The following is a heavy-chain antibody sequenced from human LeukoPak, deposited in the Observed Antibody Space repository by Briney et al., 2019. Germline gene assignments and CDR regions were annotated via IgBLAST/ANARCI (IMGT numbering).Heavy chain of an antibody. CDR1: GFTFSSYS. CDR2: ISSSSSTI. Sequence: GGSLRLSCAASGFTFSSYSMNWVRQAPGKGLEWVSYISSSSSTIYYADSVKGRFTISRDNAKNSLYLQMNSLRAEDTAVYYCAGAMTGNYYDSSGYPYTLGYWGQGTLVTVSS. V-gene: IGHV3-48*04. D-gene: IGHD3-22*01. J-gene: IGHJ4*02. CDR3: AGAMTGNYYDSSGYPYTLGY.